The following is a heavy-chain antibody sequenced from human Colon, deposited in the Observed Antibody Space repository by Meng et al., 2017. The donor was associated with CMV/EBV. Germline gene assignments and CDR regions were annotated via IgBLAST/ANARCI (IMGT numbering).Heavy chain of an antibody. CDR1: GFTFSSYG. CDR3: AKEAVGATFVFDY. Sequence: GESLKISCAASGFTFSSYGMHWVRQAPGKGLEWVAFIRYDGSNKYYADSVKGRFTISRDNSKNTLYLQMNSLRAEDTAVYYCAKEAVGATFVFDYWGQGTLVNVSS. D-gene: IGHD1-26*01. CDR2: IRYDGSNK. V-gene: IGHV3-30*02. J-gene: IGHJ4*02.